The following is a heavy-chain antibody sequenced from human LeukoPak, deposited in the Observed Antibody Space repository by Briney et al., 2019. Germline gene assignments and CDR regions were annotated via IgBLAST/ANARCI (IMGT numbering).Heavy chain of an antibody. D-gene: IGHD6-19*01. CDR3: ARAIAVAGTPHDY. Sequence: GASVMVSCKASGYTFTGYYMRWVRQAPGQGLEWMGRINPNSGGTNYAQKFQGRVTMTRDTSISTAYMELSRLRSDDTAVYYCARAIAVAGTPHDYWGQGTLVTVSS. CDR2: INPNSGGT. J-gene: IGHJ4*02. V-gene: IGHV1-2*06. CDR1: GYTFTGYY.